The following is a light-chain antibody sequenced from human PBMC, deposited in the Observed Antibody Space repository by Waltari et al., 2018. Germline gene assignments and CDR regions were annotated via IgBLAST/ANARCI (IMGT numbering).Light chain of an antibody. CDR2: SSN. CDR3: ATWDDTLDGYV. J-gene: IGLJ1*01. V-gene: IGLV1-44*01. Sequence: QSVLTQPPSASGTPGQRVTISCSGSSSNIGTTSVNWYQQFPGQAPKLLIYSSNERPSGVPDRFSGSSSGPSASLAISGLQSEDEADYYCATWDDTLDGYVFGAGTRLTVL. CDR1: SSNIGTTS.